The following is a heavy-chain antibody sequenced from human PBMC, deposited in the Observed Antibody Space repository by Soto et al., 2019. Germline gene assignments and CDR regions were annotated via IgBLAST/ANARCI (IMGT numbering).Heavy chain of an antibody. D-gene: IGHD3-16*02. CDR3: ARDRRDYVWGSYRTLFDY. V-gene: IGHV4-59*01. J-gene: IGHJ4*02. CDR2: IYYSGST. CDR1: GGSISSYY. Sequence: PSETLSLTCTVSGGSISSYYWSWIRQPPGKGLEWIGYIYYSGSTNYNPSLKSRVTISVDTSKNQFSLKLSSVTAADTAVYYCARDRRDYVWGSYRTLFDYWGQGTLVTSPQ.